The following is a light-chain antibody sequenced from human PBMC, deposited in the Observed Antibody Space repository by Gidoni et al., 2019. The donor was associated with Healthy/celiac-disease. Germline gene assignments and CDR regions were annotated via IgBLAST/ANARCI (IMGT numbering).Light chain of an antibody. V-gene: IGKV1-5*03. Sequence: DIQMTQSPSTLSASVEDRVTITCRASQSISSWLAWYQQKPGKAPKLLIYKASSFESGVPSRFSGSGSGTEFTLTISSLQPDDFATYYCQQYNSYPLTFGQGTKVEIK. CDR2: KAS. CDR1: QSISSW. J-gene: IGKJ1*01. CDR3: QQYNSYPLT.